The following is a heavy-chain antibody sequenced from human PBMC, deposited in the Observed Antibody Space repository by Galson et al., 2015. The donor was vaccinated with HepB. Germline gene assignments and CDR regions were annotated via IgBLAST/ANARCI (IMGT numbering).Heavy chain of an antibody. CDR2: IYYSGGT. J-gene: IGHJ5*02. CDR3: ARHGYYYGSGSLNWFDP. Sequence: LSLTCTVSGGSISSSSYYWGWIRQPPGKGLEWIGSIYYSGGTYYNPSLKSRVTISVDTSKNQFSLKLSSVTAADTAVYYCARHGYYYGSGSLNWFDPWGQGTLVTVSS. V-gene: IGHV4-39*01. CDR1: GGSISSSSYY. D-gene: IGHD3-10*01.